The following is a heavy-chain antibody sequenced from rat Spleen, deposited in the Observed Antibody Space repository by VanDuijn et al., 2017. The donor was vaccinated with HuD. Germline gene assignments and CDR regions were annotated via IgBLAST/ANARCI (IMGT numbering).Heavy chain of an antibody. J-gene: IGHJ2*01. Sequence: QVQLKESGPGLVQPSQTLSLTCTVSGFSLNNYGVIWVRQPPGKGLEWMGVIWGDGSTKYNSALKSRLSISRDTSKNQVFLKMNSLQTEDTAIYFCTRGPPRDDGSYYYGYYFDYWGQGVMVTVSS. D-gene: IGHD1-12*02. CDR1: GFSLNNYG. V-gene: IGHV2-13*01. CDR2: IWGDGST. CDR3: TRGPPRDDGSYYYGYYFDY.